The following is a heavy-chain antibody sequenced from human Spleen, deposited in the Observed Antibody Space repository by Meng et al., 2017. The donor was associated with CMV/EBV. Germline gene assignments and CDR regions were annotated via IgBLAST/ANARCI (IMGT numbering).Heavy chain of an antibody. CDR1: GFTFSAYW. CDR3: SRVGGSWYEVELFAFDI. V-gene: IGHV3-74*01. CDR2: INSDATFT. J-gene: IGHJ3*02. Sequence: GESLKISCAASGFTFSAYWMHWVRQAPGKGLVWVSRINSDATFTSYADSVKGRLTISRDNAENTLYLQMNSLRAEDTAVYYCSRVGGSWYEVELFAFDIWGQGTMVTVSS. D-gene: IGHD6-13*01.